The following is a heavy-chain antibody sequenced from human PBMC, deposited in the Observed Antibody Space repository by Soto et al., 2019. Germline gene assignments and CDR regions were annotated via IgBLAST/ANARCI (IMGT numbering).Heavy chain of an antibody. J-gene: IGHJ3*02. D-gene: IGHD4-17*01. CDR1: GFTFSNYW. V-gene: IGHV3-74*01. CDR3: ARGVRGSYGLDI. Sequence: EVQLVESGGGLIQPGGSLRLSCAVSGFTFSNYWMHWVRQAPGKGLVWVSRIYTDGSRTNYADSVKGRFTISRDNAENTLYLQMNSLRAEETAVYYCARGVRGSYGLDIWGQETMVTVSS. CDR2: IYTDGSRT.